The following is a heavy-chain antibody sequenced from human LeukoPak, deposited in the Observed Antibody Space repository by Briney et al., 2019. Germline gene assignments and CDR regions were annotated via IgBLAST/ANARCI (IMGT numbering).Heavy chain of an antibody. CDR1: GYTFTSYA. J-gene: IGHJ6*03. D-gene: IGHD3-22*01. V-gene: IGHV1-18*01. CDR3: ARDRDYYDSSGYYYVGGEEPRPYYYYYYMDV. Sequence: GASVKVSCKASGYTFTSYAMNWVRQAPGQGLEWMGWISAYNGNTNYAQKLQGRVTMTTDTSTGTAYMELRSLRSDDTAVYYCARDRDYYDSSGYYYVGGEEPRPYYYYYYMDVWGKGTTVTVSS. CDR2: ISAYNGNT.